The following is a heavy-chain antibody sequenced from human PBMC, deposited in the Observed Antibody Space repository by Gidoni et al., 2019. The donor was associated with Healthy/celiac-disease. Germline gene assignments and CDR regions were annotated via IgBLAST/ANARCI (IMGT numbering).Heavy chain of an antibody. Sequence: EVQLLESGGGLVQPGGSLRLSCAASGFTFSSYAMSWVRQAPGKGLEWVSAISGSSGSTYYADSVKGRFTISRDNSKNPLYLQMNSLRAEDTAVYYCAKVHPSGGAMFYWGQGTLVTVSS. V-gene: IGHV3-23*01. CDR3: AKVHPSGGAMFY. D-gene: IGHD3-16*01. CDR1: GFTFSSYA. J-gene: IGHJ4*02. CDR2: ISGSSGST.